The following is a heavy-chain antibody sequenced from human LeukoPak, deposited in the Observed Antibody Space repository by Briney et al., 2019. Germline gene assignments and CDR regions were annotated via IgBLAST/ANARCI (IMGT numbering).Heavy chain of an antibody. D-gene: IGHD3-16*01. CDR3: AREISRFGI. V-gene: IGHV3-74*01. CDR2: INSDGSST. Sequence: PGGSLRLSCAASGFTFSSYWMHWVRQAPGKGLVWVSRINSDGSSTSYADSVKGRFTISRDDPKNTLYLQMNSLRADDAAVYYCAREISRFGIWGQGTRVTVSS. J-gene: IGHJ4*02. CDR1: GFTFSSYW.